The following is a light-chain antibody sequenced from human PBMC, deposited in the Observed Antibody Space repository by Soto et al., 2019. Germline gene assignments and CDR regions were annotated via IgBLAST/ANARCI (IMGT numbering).Light chain of an antibody. CDR2: DDN. CDR3: QVWHSGVDWV. Sequence: SYELTQPPSVSVAPGQTARITCGGNNIGSKSVHWYQQKPGQAPVLVVYDDNDRPSGIPERFSGSDSGNTAILTISRVEAGDEADYYCQVWHSGVDWVFGGGTKVTVL. V-gene: IGLV3-21*02. CDR1: NIGSKS. J-gene: IGLJ2*01.